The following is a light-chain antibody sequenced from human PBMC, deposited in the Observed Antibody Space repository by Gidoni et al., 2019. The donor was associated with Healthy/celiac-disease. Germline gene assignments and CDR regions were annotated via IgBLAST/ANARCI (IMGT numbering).Light chain of an antibody. CDR3: QQSYSTPLT. V-gene: IGKV1-39*01. J-gene: IGKJ4*01. CDR1: QSITSY. Sequence: IQVTQSPSSLSASVGDRVTITCRASQSITSYLNWYQHKPGKAPKLLIYAPSSLQSGVPSRFSGSGSGTDFTLTISSLQPEDFATYYCQQSYSTPLTFGGGTKVEIK. CDR2: APS.